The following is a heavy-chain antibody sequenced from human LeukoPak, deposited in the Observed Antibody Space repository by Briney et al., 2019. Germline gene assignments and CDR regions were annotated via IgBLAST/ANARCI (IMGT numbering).Heavy chain of an antibody. CDR3: AKDLDSTGYYTPDP. J-gene: IGHJ5*02. CDR1: GFTFSSYA. D-gene: IGHD3-22*01. V-gene: IGHV3-23*01. CDR2: ISVGGGNT. Sequence: PGGSLRLSCAASGFTFSSYAMNWVRQAPGKGLEWVSLISVGGGNTHYADSVQGRFTISRDDSQNMLYLQMNSLRAEDTAVYYCAKDLDSTGYYTPDPWGQGTLVTVSS.